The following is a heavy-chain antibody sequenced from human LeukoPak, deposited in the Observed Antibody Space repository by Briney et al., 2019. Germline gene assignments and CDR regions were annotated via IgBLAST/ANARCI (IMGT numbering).Heavy chain of an antibody. CDR1: GGSISSYY. D-gene: IGHD7-27*01. Sequence: LSLTCTVSGGSISSYYWSWFRQAPGKGLEWVGFIRSKAYGGTTEYAASVKGRFTISRDDSKSIAYLHMNSLKTEDTAVYYCTRTYLNDWGFAPYWGQGTLVTVSS. J-gene: IGHJ4*02. CDR2: IRSKAYGGTT. CDR3: TRTYLNDWGFAPY. V-gene: IGHV3-49*03.